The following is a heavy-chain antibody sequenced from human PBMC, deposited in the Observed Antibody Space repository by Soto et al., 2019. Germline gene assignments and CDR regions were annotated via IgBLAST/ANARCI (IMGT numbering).Heavy chain of an antibody. V-gene: IGHV4-31*03. D-gene: IGHD3-3*01. CDR2: IYYSGST. CDR1: GGSISSGGYY. Sequence: LSLTCTVSGGSISSGGYYWSWIRQHPGKGLEWIGYIYYSGSTYYNPSLKSRVTISVDTSKNQFSLKLSSVTAADTAVYYCARLAPYYDFWSGYSEFDYWGQGTLVTVSS. J-gene: IGHJ4*02. CDR3: ARLAPYYDFWSGYSEFDY.